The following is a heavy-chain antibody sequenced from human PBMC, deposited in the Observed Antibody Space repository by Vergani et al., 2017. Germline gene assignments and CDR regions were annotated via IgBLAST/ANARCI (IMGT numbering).Heavy chain of an antibody. CDR3: ARDMCSSTSCQNEYYYMDV. CDR2: INPNSGGT. J-gene: IGHJ6*03. D-gene: IGHD2-2*01. V-gene: IGHV1-2*06. CDR1: GYTFTGYY. Sequence: QVQLVQSGAEVKKPGASVKVSCKASGYTFTGYYMHWVRQAPGQGLEWMGRINPNSGGTNYAQKFQGRVTMTRDTSISTAYMELSRLRSDDTAVYYCARDMCSSTSCQNEYYYMDVWGKGTTVTVSS.